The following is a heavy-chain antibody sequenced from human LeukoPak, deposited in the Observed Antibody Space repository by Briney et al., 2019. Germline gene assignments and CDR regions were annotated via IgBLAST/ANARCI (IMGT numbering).Heavy chain of an antibody. CDR3: ARTKQVPDY. CDR2: ISSSSSYI. Sequence: GGSLRLSCAASGFTFHAYAMSWVRQAPGKGLEWVSSISSSSSYIYYADSVKGRFTISRDNAKNSLYLQMNSLRAEDTAVYYCARTKQVPDYWGQGTLVTVSS. J-gene: IGHJ4*02. V-gene: IGHV3-21*01. CDR1: GFTFHAYA. D-gene: IGHD2-2*01.